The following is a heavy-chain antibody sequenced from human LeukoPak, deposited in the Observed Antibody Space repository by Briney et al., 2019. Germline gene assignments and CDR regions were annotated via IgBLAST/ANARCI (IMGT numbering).Heavy chain of an antibody. D-gene: IGHD2-2*01. CDR2: IYYGGST. Sequence: LPETLSLTCTVSGGSISSYYWSWLRQPPGKGLEWIGYIYYGGSTNYNPSLKSRVTISVDTSKNQFSLNLSSVTAADTAVYYCARGPPGKENAFDIWGQGTMVTVSS. CDR1: GGSISSYY. J-gene: IGHJ3*02. V-gene: IGHV4-59*01. CDR3: ARGPPGKENAFDI.